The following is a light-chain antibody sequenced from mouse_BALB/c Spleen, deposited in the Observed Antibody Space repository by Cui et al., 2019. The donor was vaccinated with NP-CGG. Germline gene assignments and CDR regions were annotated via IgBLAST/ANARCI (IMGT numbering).Light chain of an antibody. Sequence: QAVVTQESALTTSPGETVTLTCRSSTGAVTTNNYANWVQEKPDHLFTGLIGGTNNRAPGVPARFSGSLIGDKAALTITGAQTEDEAIYFCALRYSNHWVFGGGTTLTVL. CDR3: ALRYSNHWV. J-gene: IGLJ1*01. CDR2: GTN. CDR1: TGAVTTNNY. V-gene: IGLV1*01.